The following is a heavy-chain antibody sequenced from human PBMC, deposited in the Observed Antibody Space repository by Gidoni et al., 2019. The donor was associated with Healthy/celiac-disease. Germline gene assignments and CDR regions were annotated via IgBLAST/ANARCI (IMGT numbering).Heavy chain of an antibody. D-gene: IGHD3-16*02. J-gene: IGHJ4*02. CDR1: GFTFRRYA. V-gene: IGHV3-23*01. CDR2: ISGSGGST. CDR3: ANGYIWGSYRYSTFDY. Sequence: EVQLLESGGGLVQPGGSLRLSCAASGFTFRRYAMSWVRQAPGKGLEWVSAISGSGGSTYYADSVKGRFTISRDNSKNTLYLQMNSLRAEDTAVYYCANGYIWGSYRYSTFDYWGQGTLVTVSS.